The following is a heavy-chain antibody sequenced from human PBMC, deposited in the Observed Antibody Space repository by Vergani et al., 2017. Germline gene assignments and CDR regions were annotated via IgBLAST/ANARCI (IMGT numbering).Heavy chain of an antibody. CDR2: INPSGGHT. CDR3: ARGDYGILTGYRY. CDR1: GYTFSNYY. D-gene: IGHD3-9*01. J-gene: IGHJ4*02. V-gene: IGHV1-46*03. Sequence: QVQVVQSGAEVKKSGASVKVSCKTSGYTFSNYYMHWVRQAPGQGLEWMGIINPSGGHTNYAQKFQGRVTMTRDTSTSTVYMELSSQRSEDTAIYDCARGDYGILTGYRYWGQGTLVTVSA.